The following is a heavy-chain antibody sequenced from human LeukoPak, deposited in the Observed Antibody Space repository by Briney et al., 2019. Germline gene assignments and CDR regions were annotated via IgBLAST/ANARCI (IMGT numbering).Heavy chain of an antibody. Sequence: SETLSLTCTVSGGSISSGGYYWSWLRQHPGKGLEWIGYIYYSGSTYYNPSLKSRVTTSVDTSKNQFSLKLSSVTAADTAVYYCARVYYYGSGSYIDYWGQGTLVTVSS. D-gene: IGHD3-10*01. J-gene: IGHJ4*02. CDR1: GGSISSGGYY. CDR2: IYYSGST. CDR3: ARVYYYGSGSYIDY. V-gene: IGHV4-31*03.